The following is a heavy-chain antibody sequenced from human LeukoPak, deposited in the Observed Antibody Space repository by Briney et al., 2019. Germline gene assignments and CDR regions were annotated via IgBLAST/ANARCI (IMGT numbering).Heavy chain of an antibody. J-gene: IGHJ4*02. V-gene: IGHV3-23*01. CDR1: GFTFSSYA. CDR2: IDGSGGT. D-gene: IGHD3-10*01. Sequence: GGSLRLSCAASGFTFSSYAMSWVRQAPGKGLEWVSGIDGSGGTYYADSVKGRVTISRDNAKNTLYLQMNGLRADDTAVYYCAKEQNIRGVIIMVDSWGQGTLVIVSS. CDR3: AKEQNIRGVIIMVDS.